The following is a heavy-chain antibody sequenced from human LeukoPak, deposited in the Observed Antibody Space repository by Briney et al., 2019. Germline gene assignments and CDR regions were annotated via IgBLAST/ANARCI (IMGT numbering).Heavy chain of an antibody. Sequence: GGSLRLSCAASGFTFSSYEMNWVRQASGKGLEWVSYISSSGSTIYYADSVKGRFTISRDNAENSLYLQMNSLRAEDTAVYYCARMTYYYDSSGYSHFDYWGQGTLVTVSS. CDR3: ARMTYYYDSSGYSHFDY. J-gene: IGHJ4*02. CDR2: ISSSGSTI. V-gene: IGHV3-48*03. D-gene: IGHD3-22*01. CDR1: GFTFSSYE.